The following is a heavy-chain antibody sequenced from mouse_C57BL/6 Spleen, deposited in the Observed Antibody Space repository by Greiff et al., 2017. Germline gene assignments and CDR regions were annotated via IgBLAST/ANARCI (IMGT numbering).Heavy chain of an antibody. D-gene: IGHD4-1*01. J-gene: IGHJ2*01. CDR3: ARNRELGLDY. V-gene: IGHV2-2*01. CDR2: IRSGGST. CDR1: GFSLTSYG. Sequence: VHLVESGPGLVQPSQSLSITCTVSGFSLTSYGVHWVRQSPGKGLEWLGVIRSGGSTDYNAAFISRLSISKDNSKGQVFFKMISLQADDTAIYYCARNRELGLDYWGQGTTLTVSS.